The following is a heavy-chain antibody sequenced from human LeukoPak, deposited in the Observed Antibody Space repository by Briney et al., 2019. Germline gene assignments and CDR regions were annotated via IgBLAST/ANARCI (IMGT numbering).Heavy chain of an antibody. J-gene: IGHJ4*02. Sequence: GGSLRLSCAASGFIFSNYGMHWVRQVPGKGLEWVGIIWNDGSRKDYGDSVKGRFSISRDNSKNTLYLQMNTLRVEDTALYYCAKGGIEVGHPAGLYFFDSWGRGTLVTVSS. CDR1: GFIFSNYG. CDR3: AKGGIEVGHPAGLYFFDS. D-gene: IGHD6-19*01. V-gene: IGHV3-33*06. CDR2: IWNDGSRK.